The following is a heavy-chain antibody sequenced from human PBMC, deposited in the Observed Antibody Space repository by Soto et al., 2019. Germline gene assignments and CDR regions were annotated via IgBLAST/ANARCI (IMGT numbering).Heavy chain of an antibody. D-gene: IGHD4-4*01. V-gene: IGHV4-31*03. CDR1: GGSISSGGYY. J-gene: IGHJ5*02. CDR2: IYYSGST. CDR3: TRGLSNPGWFDP. Sequence: QVQLQESGPGLVKPSQTLSLTCTVSGGSISSGGYYWSWIRQHPGKGLEWIGYIYYSGSTYYNPSLMSSVTISVDTSKTQFSMKLSSVTAADTAVYYCTRGLSNPGWFDPWGQGTLVTVSS.